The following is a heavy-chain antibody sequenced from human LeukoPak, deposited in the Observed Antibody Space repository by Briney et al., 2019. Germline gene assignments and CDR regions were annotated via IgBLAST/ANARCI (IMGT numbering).Heavy chain of an antibody. CDR1: GFTFSSYG. J-gene: IGHJ4*02. Sequence: GGSLRLSCAASGFTFSSYGMNWVRQAPGKGLEWVSYISSSGSTIYYADSVKGRFTISRDNAKNSLYLQMNSLRAEDTAVYYCARKPNYGDYEVYWGQGTLVTVSS. V-gene: IGHV3-48*03. CDR3: ARKPNYGDYEVY. CDR2: ISSSGSTI. D-gene: IGHD4-17*01.